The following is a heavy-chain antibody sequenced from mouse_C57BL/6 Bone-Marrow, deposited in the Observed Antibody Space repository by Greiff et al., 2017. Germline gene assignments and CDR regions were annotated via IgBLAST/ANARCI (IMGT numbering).Heavy chain of an antibody. CDR1: GFTFSSYA. Sequence: EVQRVESGEGLVKPGGSLKLSCAASGFTFSSYAMSWVSQTPEQRLEWVAYISSGGDYTYYADTVKGRFTISRDNARNTMYLQMSSMKTEDAAMYYCTRELYYDYDGGYWGQGTSVTVSS. D-gene: IGHD2-4*01. J-gene: IGHJ4*01. CDR2: ISSGGDYT. V-gene: IGHV5-9-1*02. CDR3: TRELYYDYDGGY.